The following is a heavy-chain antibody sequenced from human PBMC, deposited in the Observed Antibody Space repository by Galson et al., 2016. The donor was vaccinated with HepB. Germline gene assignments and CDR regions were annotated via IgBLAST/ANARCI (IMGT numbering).Heavy chain of an antibody. Sequence: CAISGDSVSSNSANWHWIRQSPSRGLEWLGRTYYKSNWYYDYAVSVKSRITINTDTSKNKFSLQLNSVTPEDTAVYYCTRSSPFNTGTFDFWGQGTLVTVSS. CDR1: GDSVSSNSAN. J-gene: IGHJ4*02. V-gene: IGHV6-1*01. CDR2: TYYKSNWYY. D-gene: IGHD1-26*01. CDR3: TRSSPFNTGTFDF.